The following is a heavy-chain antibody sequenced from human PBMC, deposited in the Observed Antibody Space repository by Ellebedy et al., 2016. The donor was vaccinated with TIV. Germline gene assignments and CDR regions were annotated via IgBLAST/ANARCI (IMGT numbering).Heavy chain of an antibody. CDR1: GLTFSNNA. V-gene: IGHV3-23*01. J-gene: IGHJ4*02. Sequence: PGGSLRLSCAASGLTFSNNAMSWVRQAPGKGLEWVSTISSTGSRTYYADSVEGRFIIARDNSKKTLYLQMNSLRAEDTAVYYCAKGRSGTYIHHAFDYWGQGTLVTVSS. CDR2: ISSTGSRT. CDR3: AKGRSGTYIHHAFDY. D-gene: IGHD1-14*01.